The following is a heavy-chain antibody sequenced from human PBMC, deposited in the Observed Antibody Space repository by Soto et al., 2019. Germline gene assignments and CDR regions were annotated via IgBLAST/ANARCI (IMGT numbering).Heavy chain of an antibody. CDR1: GGSISSYY. CDR3: ASSGYGYYFDY. V-gene: IGHV4-59*08. D-gene: IGHD6-13*01. J-gene: IGHJ4*02. CDR2: IYYSGST. Sequence: SETLSLTCTVSGGSISSYYWSWIRQPPGKGLEWIGYIYYSGSTNYNPSLKSRVTISVDTSKNQFSLKLSSVTAADTAVYYCASSGYGYYFDYWGQGTLVTVSS.